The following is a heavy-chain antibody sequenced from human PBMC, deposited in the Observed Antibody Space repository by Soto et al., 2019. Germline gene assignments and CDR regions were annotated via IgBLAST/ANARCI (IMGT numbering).Heavy chain of an antibody. V-gene: IGHV1-2*02. D-gene: IGHD4-17*01. Sequence: QVQLAQSGAEVKKPGASVKVSCKASGYTFSDYYMHWVRQAPGQGLEWMGWINTDSGGTTYTQKFQGRVTMTRATSISAAYMELSGLRSDDTAVYYCTRKVRDYNFDYWGQGTLVTVSS. CDR3: TRKVRDYNFDY. CDR1: GYTFSDYY. J-gene: IGHJ4*02. CDR2: INTDSGGT.